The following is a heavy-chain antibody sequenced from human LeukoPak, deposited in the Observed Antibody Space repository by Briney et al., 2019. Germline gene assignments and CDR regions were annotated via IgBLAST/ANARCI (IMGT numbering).Heavy chain of an antibody. Sequence: ASLKVSCKASGYTFTRYDIHWLRQAPGQGLEWLGWLNPNTGGTSYAQKFEGRVTMTSDTSISAAYLGLSSLTSDDTAIYYCAKSLAETTVFWWFDPWGQGTLVTVSS. CDR3: AKSLAETTVFWWFDP. V-gene: IGHV1-2*02. CDR1: GYTFTRYD. J-gene: IGHJ5*02. CDR2: LNPNTGGT. D-gene: IGHD1-7*01.